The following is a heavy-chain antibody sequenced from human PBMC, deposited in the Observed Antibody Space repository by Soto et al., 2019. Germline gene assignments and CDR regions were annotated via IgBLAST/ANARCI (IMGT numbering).Heavy chain of an antibody. CDR3: ARKGVAFDY. CDR1: GFTFSSYS. CDR2: ISTTSSSI. J-gene: IGHJ4*02. D-gene: IGHD3-3*01. V-gene: IGHV3-48*02. Sequence: GGSLRLSCAAPGFTFSSYSMNWVRQAPGKGLEWISYISTTSSSIYYADSVKGRFTISRDNAKDSLFLQMNSLRDEDTAVYYCARKGVAFDYWGQGALVTVSS.